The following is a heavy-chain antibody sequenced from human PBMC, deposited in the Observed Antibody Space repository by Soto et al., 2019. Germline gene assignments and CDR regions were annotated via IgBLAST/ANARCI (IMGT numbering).Heavy chain of an antibody. Sequence: SETLSLTCTVSGGSVSSGGYYWTWIRPLPGKRLEWIGNIYYGGDTYYNPSLKSRLTISVDTSKSQFSLRLNSVTAADAAIYYCARDKGNYREGFYYYGMDVWGQGTTVTVSS. D-gene: IGHD4-4*01. V-gene: IGHV4-31*03. J-gene: IGHJ6*02. CDR1: GGSVSSGGYY. CDR2: IYYGGDT. CDR3: ARDKGNYREGFYYYGMDV.